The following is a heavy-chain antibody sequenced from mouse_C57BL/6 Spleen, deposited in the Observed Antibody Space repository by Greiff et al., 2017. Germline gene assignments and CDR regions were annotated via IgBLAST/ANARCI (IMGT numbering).Heavy chain of an antibody. CDR2: IYPGDGDT. D-gene: IGHD3-2*02. Sequence: VKLMESGAELVKPGASVKISCKASGYAFSSYWMNWVKQRPGKGLEWIGQIYPGDGDTNYNGKFKGKATLTADKSSSTAYMQLSSLTSEDSAVYFCARRGRTAQAPFDYWGQGTTLTVSS. CDR1: GYAFSSYW. V-gene: IGHV1-80*01. J-gene: IGHJ2*01. CDR3: ARRGRTAQAPFDY.